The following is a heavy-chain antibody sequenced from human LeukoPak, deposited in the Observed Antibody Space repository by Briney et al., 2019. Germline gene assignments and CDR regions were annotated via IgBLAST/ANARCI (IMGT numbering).Heavy chain of an antibody. J-gene: IGHJ4*02. D-gene: IGHD3-10*01. CDR2: ISGSGGST. CDR1: GFTFSRNG. CDR3: AKDRRAGSYDY. Sequence: AGGTLRLSCAASGFTFSRNGMTWVRQAPGKGLEWVSAISGSGGSTYYADSVKGRFTISRDNSKNTLYLQMNGLRAEDTAVYYCAKDRRAGSYDYWGQGTLVTVSS. V-gene: IGHV3-23*01.